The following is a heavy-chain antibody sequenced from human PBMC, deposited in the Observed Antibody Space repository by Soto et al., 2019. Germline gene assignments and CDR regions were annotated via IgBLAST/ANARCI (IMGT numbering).Heavy chain of an antibody. J-gene: IGHJ4*02. D-gene: IGHD3-3*01. CDR3: AKKVTIYAVDPADY. CDR1: GFTFSSYA. CDR2: ISYDGSNK. V-gene: IGHV3-30-3*01. Sequence: QTGGSLRLSCAASGFTFSSYAMHWVRQAPGKGLEWVAVISYDGSNKYYADSVKGRFTISRDNSKNTLYLQMNSLTVADTAVYYCAKKVTIYAVDPADYWGQGTQVTVSS.